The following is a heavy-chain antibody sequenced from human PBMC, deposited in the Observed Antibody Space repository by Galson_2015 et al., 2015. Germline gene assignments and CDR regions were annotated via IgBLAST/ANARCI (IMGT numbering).Heavy chain of an antibody. CDR1: GFTFSSYG. D-gene: IGHD6-19*01. V-gene: IGHV3-33*01. CDR2: IWYDASNK. J-gene: IGHJ4*02. Sequence: SLRLSCATSGFTFSSYGMHWVRQAPGKGLEWVAIIWYDASNKYYADSVKGRFTISRDNSKNTLYLQMDSLRVEDTAVYYCARDKKYSGDCIDYWGQGTLVTVSS. CDR3: ARDKKYSGDCIDY.